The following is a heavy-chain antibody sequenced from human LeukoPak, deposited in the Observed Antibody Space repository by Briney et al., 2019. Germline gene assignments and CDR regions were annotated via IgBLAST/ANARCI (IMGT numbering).Heavy chain of an antibody. CDR1: AGTVFTYS. V-gene: IGHV1-69*13. Sequence: SVTVSFTASAGTVFTYSISWVRHAPAQRLERMGGINSIFGTANYTQKFHGRVTITADESTSTAYMELSSLRCKDTAVYYCTTSDGYKYGLFDYWGQGTLVTVSA. CDR2: INSIFGTA. D-gene: IGHD5-24*01. CDR3: TTSDGYKYGLFDY. J-gene: IGHJ4*02.